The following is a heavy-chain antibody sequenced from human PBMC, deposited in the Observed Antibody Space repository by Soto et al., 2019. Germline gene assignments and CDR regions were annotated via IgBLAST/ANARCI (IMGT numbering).Heavy chain of an antibody. CDR1: GFTFSSYW. CDR2: INTDGTGP. J-gene: IGHJ6*03. CDR3: ARRWEYFYMDV. D-gene: IGHD1-26*01. Sequence: GGSLRLSCAASGFTFSSYWMHWVRQAPGKGLVWVSRINTDGTGPKYVDSVKGRFTISRDNAKNTLYLQMNSLRDEDTAVYYCARRWEYFYMDVWGKGTTVTVSS. V-gene: IGHV3-74*03.